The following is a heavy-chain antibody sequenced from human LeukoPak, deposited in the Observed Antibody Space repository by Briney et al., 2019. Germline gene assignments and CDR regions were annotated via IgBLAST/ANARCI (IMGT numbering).Heavy chain of an antibody. J-gene: IGHJ4*02. Sequence: PGRSLRLSCAASGFTFSSYSMNWVRQAPGKGLEWVSYISSSSSTIYYADSVKGRFTISRDNAKNSLYLQMNSLRAEDTAVYYCARGGTLYCSSTSCPTGDYWGQGTLVTVSS. CDR2: ISSSSSTI. D-gene: IGHD2-2*01. CDR1: GFTFSSYS. CDR3: ARGGTLYCSSTSCPTGDY. V-gene: IGHV3-48*01.